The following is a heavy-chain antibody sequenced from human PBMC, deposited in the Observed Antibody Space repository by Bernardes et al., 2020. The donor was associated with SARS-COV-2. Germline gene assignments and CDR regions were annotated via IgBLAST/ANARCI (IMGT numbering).Heavy chain of an antibody. CDR3: ARAPPYDYGPQGDWFDP. V-gene: IGHV3-66*02. J-gene: IGHJ5*02. CDR2: IYRGGRT. CDR1: GFTVRSTY. Sequence: GGSLRLSCAASGFTVRSTYMSWVRQAPGPGLAWVSVIYRGGRTYYADSVKGRFTISRDNSKNTLYLQMNSLRAEDTAVYYCARAPPYDYGPQGDWFDPWGQGTLVTVSS. D-gene: IGHD4-17*01.